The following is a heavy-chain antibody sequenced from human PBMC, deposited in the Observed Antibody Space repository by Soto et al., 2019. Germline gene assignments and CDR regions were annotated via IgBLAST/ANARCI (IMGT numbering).Heavy chain of an antibody. CDR1: GYTFTSYA. Sequence: QVQLVQSGAEVKKPGASVKVSCKASGYTFTSYAMHWVRQAPGQRLEWMGWINAGKGNTKYSQKFQGRVTITRDTSASTAYMELSSLRSEDTAVYYCARVLNSLIAAAGTRAFDYWGQGTLVTVSS. CDR2: INAGKGNT. J-gene: IGHJ4*02. CDR3: ARVLNSLIAAAGTRAFDY. V-gene: IGHV1-3*01. D-gene: IGHD6-13*01.